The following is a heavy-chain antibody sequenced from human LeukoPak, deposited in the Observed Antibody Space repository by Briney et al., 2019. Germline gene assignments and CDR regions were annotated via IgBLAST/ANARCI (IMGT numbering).Heavy chain of an antibody. V-gene: IGHV3-23*01. Sequence: GSLRLSCAASGFTFSSYAMSWVRQAPGKGLEWVSTISGSGGNTYYADSVKGRFTISRDNSKNTLYLQMNSLRAEDTAIYYCAKVYYYDSSSRAFDIWGQGTMVTVSS. CDR1: GFTFSSYA. D-gene: IGHD3-22*01. J-gene: IGHJ3*02. CDR2: ISGSGGNT. CDR3: AKVYYYDSSSRAFDI.